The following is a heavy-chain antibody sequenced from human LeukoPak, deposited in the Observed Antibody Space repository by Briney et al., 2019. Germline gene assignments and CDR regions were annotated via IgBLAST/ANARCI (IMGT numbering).Heavy chain of an antibody. J-gene: IGHJ6*03. CDR1: GDSISSRSYY. D-gene: IGHD6-13*01. CDR2: IYYSGST. CDR3: ARDRVAAAGTYRYYYYYMDV. Sequence: SETLSLTCTVSGDSISSRSYYWGWIRQPPGKGLEWIGSIYYSGSTYYNPSLKSRVTISVDTSKNQFSLKLSSVTAADTAVYYCARDRVAAAGTYRYYYYYMDVWGKGTTVTISS. V-gene: IGHV4-39*07.